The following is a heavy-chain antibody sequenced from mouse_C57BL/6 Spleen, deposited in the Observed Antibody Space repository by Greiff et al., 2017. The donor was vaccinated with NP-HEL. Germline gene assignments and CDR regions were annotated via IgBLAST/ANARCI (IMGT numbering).Heavy chain of an antibody. CDR3: ARDAEDYFDY. Sequence: VQLQQPGAELVRPGSSVKLSCKASGYTFTSYWMHWVKQRPIQGLEWIGNIDPSDSETHYNQKFKDKATLTVDKSSSTVYMQLSSLTSEDSAVYYSARDAEDYFDYWGQGTPLTVSP. CDR1: GYTFTSYW. V-gene: IGHV1-52*01. J-gene: IGHJ2*01. CDR2: IDPSDSET.